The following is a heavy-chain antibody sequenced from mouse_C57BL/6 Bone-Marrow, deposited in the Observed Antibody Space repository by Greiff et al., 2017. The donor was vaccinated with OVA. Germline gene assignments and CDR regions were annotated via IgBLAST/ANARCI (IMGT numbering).Heavy chain of an antibody. CDR1: GFSLTSYG. CDR2: IWSGGST. Sequence: VQGVESGPGLVQPSQSLSISCTVSGFSLTSYGVHWVRQSPGKGLEWLGVIWSGGSTDYNAAFISRLSISKDNSKSQVFFKMNSLQADDTAIYYCASYDYDAAMDYWGQGTSVTVSS. J-gene: IGHJ4*01. V-gene: IGHV2-2*01. CDR3: ASYDYDAAMDY. D-gene: IGHD2-4*01.